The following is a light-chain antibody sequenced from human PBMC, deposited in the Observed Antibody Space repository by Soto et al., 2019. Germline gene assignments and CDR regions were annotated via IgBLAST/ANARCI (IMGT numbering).Light chain of an antibody. V-gene: IGLV2-14*03. CDR2: DVN. Sequence: QSALTQPASVSGSPGQSITISCTGTSSDVGGYNYVSWYQQHPGKAPKLIIYDVNNRPSGVSNRFSGSKSGNTASLTISGLQAEDEADYYRNSYTNSATWVFGGGTKLTVL. J-gene: IGLJ3*02. CDR3: NSYTNSATWV. CDR1: SSDVGGYNY.